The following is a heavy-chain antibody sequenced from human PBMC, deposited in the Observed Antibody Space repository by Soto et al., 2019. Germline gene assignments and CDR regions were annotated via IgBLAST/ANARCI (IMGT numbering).Heavy chain of an antibody. Sequence: SETLPLTCTVAGGSISSYCWSWIRQPPGKGLEWIGYIYYSGSTNYNPSLKSRVTISVDTSKNQFSLKLSSVTAADTAVYYCARAELRSFDYWGQGTLVTVSS. J-gene: IGHJ4*02. CDR3: ARAELRSFDY. D-gene: IGHD4-17*01. CDR2: IYYSGST. V-gene: IGHV4-59*01. CDR1: GGSISSYC.